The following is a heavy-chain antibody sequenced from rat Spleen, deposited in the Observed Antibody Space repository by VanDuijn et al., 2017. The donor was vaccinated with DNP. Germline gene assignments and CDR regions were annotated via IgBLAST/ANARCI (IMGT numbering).Heavy chain of an antibody. J-gene: IGHJ4*01. CDR1: GFSLTSDH. Sequence: QVQLKESGPGLVQPSQTLSLTCTVAGFSLTSDHVHWFRQPPGKGLEWMGVIWNTGGTRYNSALKSRLSISKDTSKSQVFLKMNSVQTEDTAMYFCARDDLLYAMDAWGQGTSVTVSS. D-gene: IGHD1-2*01. CDR2: IWNTGGT. CDR3: ARDDLLYAMDA. V-gene: IGHV2-41*01.